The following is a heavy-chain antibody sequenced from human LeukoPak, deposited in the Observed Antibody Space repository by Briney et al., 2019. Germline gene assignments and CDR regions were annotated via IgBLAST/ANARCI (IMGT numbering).Heavy chain of an antibody. CDR3: ARRPRVYSSNWFDP. D-gene: IGHD6-13*01. J-gene: IGHJ5*02. CDR1: GGSISSSSYY. V-gene: IGHV4-39*01. CDR2: IYYSGST. Sequence: PSETLSLTCTVSGGSISSSSYYWGWIRQPPGKGLEWIGSIYYSGSTYYNPSLKSRVTISVDTSKNQFSLKLSSVTAADTAVYYCARRPRVYSSNWFDPWGQGTLVTVSS.